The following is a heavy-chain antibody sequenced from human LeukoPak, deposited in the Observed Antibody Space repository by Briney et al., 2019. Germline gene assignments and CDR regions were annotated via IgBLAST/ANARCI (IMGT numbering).Heavy chain of an antibody. D-gene: IGHD2-2*01. CDR3: ARQDFVGVHCSSTSCLNWYFDL. J-gene: IGHJ2*01. CDR1: GGSISSYY. V-gene: IGHV4-59*08. CDR2: IYYSGST. Sequence: SETLSLTCTVSGGSISSYYWSWIRQPPGKGLEWIGYIYYSGSTNYNPSLKSRVTISVDTSKNQFSLKLSSVTAADTAVYYCARQDFVGVHCSSTSCLNWYFDLWGRGTLVTVSS.